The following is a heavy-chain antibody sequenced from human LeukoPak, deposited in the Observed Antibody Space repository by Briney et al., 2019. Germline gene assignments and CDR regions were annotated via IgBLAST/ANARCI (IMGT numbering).Heavy chain of an antibody. CDR3: ARDIVYCGGDCYSDAFDI. Sequence: GASVKVSCYASGHTFTSLYINWVRQAPGQGLEWRGWINPNSGGTNYAQKFQGRVTMTRDTSISTAYMELSRLRSDDTAVYYCARDIVYCGGDCYSDAFDIWGQGTMVTVSS. J-gene: IGHJ3*02. D-gene: IGHD2-21*02. CDR1: GHTFTSLY. V-gene: IGHV1-2*02. CDR2: INPNSGGT.